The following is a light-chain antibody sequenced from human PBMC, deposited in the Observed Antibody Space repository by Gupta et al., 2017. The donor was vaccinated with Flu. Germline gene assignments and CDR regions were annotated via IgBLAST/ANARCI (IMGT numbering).Light chain of an antibody. CDR2: DVT. Sequence: QSAPTQPRSVSGSPGQSVTISCTGTSNDVGGSNRVSWYEQPPGKAPNLILYDVTERPSGVPDRFSGSKSGNTASLTISGRQEDDEADYYCSSHAGRVTWVFGTGTTVTVL. CDR3: SSHAGRVTWV. CDR1: SNDVGGSNR. V-gene: IGLV2-11*01. J-gene: IGLJ1*01.